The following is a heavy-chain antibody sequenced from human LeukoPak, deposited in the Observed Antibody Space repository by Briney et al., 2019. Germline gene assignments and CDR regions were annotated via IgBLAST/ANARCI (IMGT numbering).Heavy chain of an antibody. V-gene: IGHV4-4*07. D-gene: IGHD3-16*02. Sequence: SETLSLTCTVSGGSISSYYWSWIRQPAGKGLEWIGRIYTSGSTNYNPSLKSRVTMSVDTSKSQFSLKLSSVTAADTAVYYCARHYDYVWGSYRRDPLDAFDIWGQGTMVTVSS. CDR3: ARHYDYVWGSYRRDPLDAFDI. J-gene: IGHJ3*02. CDR2: IYTSGST. CDR1: GGSISSYY.